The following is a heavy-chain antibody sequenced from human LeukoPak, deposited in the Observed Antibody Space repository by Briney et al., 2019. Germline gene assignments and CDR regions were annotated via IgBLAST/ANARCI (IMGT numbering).Heavy chain of an antibody. J-gene: IGHJ4*02. V-gene: IGHV3-23*01. D-gene: IGHD3-22*01. Sequence: PGGSLRLSCAASGFTFSSYAMSWVRQAPGKGLECVSAISGSGGSTYYADSVKGRFTISRDNSKNTLYLQMNSLRAEDTAVYYCAKRRRSGYYYFDYWGQGTLVTVSS. CDR1: GFTFSSYA. CDR3: AKRRRSGYYYFDY. CDR2: ISGSGGST.